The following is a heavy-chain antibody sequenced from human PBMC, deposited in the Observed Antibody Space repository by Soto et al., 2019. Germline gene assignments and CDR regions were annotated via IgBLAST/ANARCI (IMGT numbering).Heavy chain of an antibody. CDR2: ISSSSSYT. D-gene: IGHD3-22*01. V-gene: IGHV3-11*06. CDR3: ARDQGKGYYDSSGPFDY. CDR1: GFTFSDYY. Sequence: QVQLVESGGGLVKPGGSLRLSCAASGFTFSDYYMSWIRQAPGKGLEWVSYISSSSSYTNYADSVKGRFTISRDNAKNSLYLQMNSLRAEDTAVYYCARDQGKGYYDSSGPFDYWGQGTLVTVSS. J-gene: IGHJ4*02.